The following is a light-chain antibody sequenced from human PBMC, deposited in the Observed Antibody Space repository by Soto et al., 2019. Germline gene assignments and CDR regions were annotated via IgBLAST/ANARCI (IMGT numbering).Light chain of an antibody. V-gene: IGKV3-15*01. J-gene: IGKJ1*01. Sequence: EIVMTQSPATLSVSPRARATLSCRASQSVSSNLAWYQQKPGQAPRLLIYGASTRATGIPARFSGSGSGTEFTRTNSSLQADEFAIYYWQHYNNWPPWTLGEGTKVEIK. CDR2: GAS. CDR3: QHYNNWPPWT. CDR1: QSVSSN.